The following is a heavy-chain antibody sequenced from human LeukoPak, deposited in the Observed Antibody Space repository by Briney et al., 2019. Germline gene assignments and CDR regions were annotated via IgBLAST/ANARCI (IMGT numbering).Heavy chain of an antibody. Sequence: GGSLRLSCAASGFIVSSNYMSWVRQAPGKGLEWVSVIFTGGTTSYADPVKGRFTISRDNSKNTVYLQMNSLRAEDTAVYYCAREGSRSSYDYWGQGTLVTVSS. V-gene: IGHV3-66*01. D-gene: IGHD6-6*01. CDR2: IFTGGTT. CDR3: AREGSRSSYDY. J-gene: IGHJ4*02. CDR1: GFIVSSNY.